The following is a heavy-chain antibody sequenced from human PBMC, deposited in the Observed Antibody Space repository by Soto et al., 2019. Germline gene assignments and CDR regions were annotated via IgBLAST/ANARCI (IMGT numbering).Heavy chain of an antibody. J-gene: IGHJ5*02. CDR2: IYYSGST. Sequence: SETLSLTCTVSCGSISSYYSIWIRHPPGKGLEWIGYIYYSGSTNYNPSLKSRVTISVDTSKNQFSLKLSSVTAADTAVYYCARGGYSSSWYENGFDPWGQGTLVTVSS. CDR1: CGSISSYY. D-gene: IGHD6-13*01. CDR3: ARGGYSSSWYENGFDP. V-gene: IGHV4-59*01.